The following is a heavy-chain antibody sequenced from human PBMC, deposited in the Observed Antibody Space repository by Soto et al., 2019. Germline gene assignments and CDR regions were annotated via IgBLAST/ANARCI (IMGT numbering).Heavy chain of an antibody. D-gene: IGHD3-9*01. J-gene: IGHJ4*02. CDR2: IYYSGST. CDR3: ASRFEYYDILTGYKSTFDY. Sequence: LSLTCTVSGGSISSSSYYWGWIRKPPGKGLEWIGSIYYSGSTYYNPSLKSRVTISVDTSKNQFSLKLSSVTAADTAVYYCASRFEYYDILTGYKSTFDYWGQGTLVTVSS. CDR1: GGSISSSSYY. V-gene: IGHV4-39*01.